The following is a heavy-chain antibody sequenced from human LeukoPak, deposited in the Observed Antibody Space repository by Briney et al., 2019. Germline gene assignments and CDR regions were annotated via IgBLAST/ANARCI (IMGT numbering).Heavy chain of an antibody. D-gene: IGHD4-23*01. CDR2: IRYDGSNK. CDR3: AKDLNDYGGTAFDY. CDR1: EFTFSSYG. J-gene: IGHJ4*02. V-gene: IGHV3-30*02. Sequence: AGGSLRLSCAASEFTFSSYGMHWVRQAPGKGLEWVAFIRYDGSNKYYADSVKGRFTISRDNSKNTLYLQMDSLRAEDTAVYYCAKDLNDYGGTAFDYCGQGTLVTVSS.